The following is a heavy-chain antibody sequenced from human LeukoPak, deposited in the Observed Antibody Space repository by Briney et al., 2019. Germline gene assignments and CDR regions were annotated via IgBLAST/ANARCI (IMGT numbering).Heavy chain of an antibody. CDR3: ARSPLRYYYYMDV. Sequence: ASVKVSCKASGYTFTGYYMHWVRQAPGQGLEWMGWINPNSGGTNYAQKFQGRVTITRNTSISTAYMELSSLRSEDTAVYYCARSPLRYYYYMDVWGKGTTVTVSS. V-gene: IGHV1-2*02. J-gene: IGHJ6*03. CDR2: INPNSGGT. CDR1: GYTFTGYY.